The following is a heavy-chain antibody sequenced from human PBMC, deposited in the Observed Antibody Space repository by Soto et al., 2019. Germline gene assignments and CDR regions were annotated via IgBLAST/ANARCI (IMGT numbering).Heavy chain of an antibody. CDR1: GYTFTGYY. Sequence: ASVKVSCKASGYTFTGYYMHWVRQAPGQGLEWMGWINPNSGGTNYAQKFQGWVTMTRDTPISTAYMELSRLRSDDTAVYYCARGEGYCSSTSCHEGMDVWGQGTTVTVSS. J-gene: IGHJ6*02. V-gene: IGHV1-2*04. CDR3: ARGEGYCSSTSCHEGMDV. D-gene: IGHD2-2*01. CDR2: INPNSGGT.